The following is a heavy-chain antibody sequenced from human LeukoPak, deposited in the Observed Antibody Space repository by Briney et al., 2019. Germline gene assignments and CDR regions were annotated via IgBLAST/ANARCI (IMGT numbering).Heavy chain of an antibody. CDR2: VNRDGSET. CDR3: ARNNGMDV. V-gene: IGHV3-7*03. CDR1: GFALSSHW. Sequence: AGGSLSLSCAASGFALSSHWMTWVRQVPGRGPEWVANVNRDGSETYYLDSVKGRFTISKDNAKNSLYLQMNSLRAEDTALYHCARNNGMDVWGQGTTVIVSS. J-gene: IGHJ6*02.